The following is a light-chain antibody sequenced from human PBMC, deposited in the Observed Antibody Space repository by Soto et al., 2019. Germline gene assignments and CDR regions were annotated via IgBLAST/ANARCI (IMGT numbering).Light chain of an antibody. V-gene: IGLV2-14*01. CDR2: EVT. J-gene: IGLJ1*01. Sequence: QSALTQPASVSGSPGQSITISCTGTSSDIGGYNYVSWYQQHPGKAPKLMISEVTNRPSGVSNRFSGSKSGNTASLTISGLQTEDEADYYCCSYTITSTPSVFGTGTKVTVL. CDR3: CSYTITSTPSV. CDR1: SSDIGGYNY.